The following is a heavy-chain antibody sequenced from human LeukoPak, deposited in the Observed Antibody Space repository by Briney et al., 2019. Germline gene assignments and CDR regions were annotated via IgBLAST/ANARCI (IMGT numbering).Heavy chain of an antibody. CDR3: ARAVYDYVWGSYRCVYFDH. Sequence: PSETLSLTCAVYGGSFSGYYWSWIRQPPGKGLEWIGEINHSGSTNYNPSLKSRVTISVDTSKNQFSLKLSSVTAADTAVYYCARAVYDYVWGSYRCVYFDHWGQGTLVTVSS. CDR1: GGSFSGYY. CDR2: INHSGST. D-gene: IGHD3-16*02. V-gene: IGHV4-34*01. J-gene: IGHJ4*02.